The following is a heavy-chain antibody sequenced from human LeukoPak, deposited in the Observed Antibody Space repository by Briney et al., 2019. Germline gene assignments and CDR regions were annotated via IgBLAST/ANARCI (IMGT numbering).Heavy chain of an antibody. J-gene: IGHJ4*02. CDR2: IYYSGST. CDR3: ARDSSRGFDY. V-gene: IGHV4-59*01. D-gene: IGHD6-6*01. Sequence: SETLSLTCTVSGVSISSYYWSWIRQPPGKGLEWIWYIYYSGSTNYNPSLKSRVTISVDTSKNQFSLKLSSVTAADTAVYYCARDSSRGFDYWGQGTLVTVSS. CDR1: GVSISSYY.